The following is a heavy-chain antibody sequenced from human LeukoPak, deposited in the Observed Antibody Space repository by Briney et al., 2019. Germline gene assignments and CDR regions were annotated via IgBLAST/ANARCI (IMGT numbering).Heavy chain of an antibody. D-gene: IGHD1-26*01. CDR1: GGSFSSSSYY. Sequence: PSETLSLTCTVSGGSFSSSSYYWGWIRQPPGKGLEWIGSIYYSGSTYYDPSLKSRVTISVDTSKGQFSLKLSSVTAADTAVYYCARGKWELRGDAFDIWGQGTMVTVSS. V-gene: IGHV4-39*07. CDR3: ARGKWELRGDAFDI. J-gene: IGHJ3*02. CDR2: IYYSGST.